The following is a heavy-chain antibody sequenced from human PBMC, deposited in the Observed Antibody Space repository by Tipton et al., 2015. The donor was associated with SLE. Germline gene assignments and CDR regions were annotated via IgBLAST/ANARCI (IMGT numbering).Heavy chain of an antibody. CDR1: GFTFSTYW. J-gene: IGHJ4*02. CDR3: ARTMTGDYFDY. Sequence: SLRLSCAASGFTFSTYWMHWVRQAPGKGLVWVSRINGDGRETNYAGSVEGRFTISRDNARNTLYLQMNSLRADDTAVYYCARTMTGDYFDYWGQGTLATVSS. V-gene: IGHV3-74*01. CDR2: INGDGRET. D-gene: IGHD3-9*01.